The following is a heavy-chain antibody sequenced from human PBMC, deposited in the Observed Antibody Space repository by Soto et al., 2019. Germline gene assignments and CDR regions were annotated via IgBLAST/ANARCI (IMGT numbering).Heavy chain of an antibody. V-gene: IGHV3-30*04. J-gene: IGHJ5*02. D-gene: IGHD6-25*01. CDR3: ARVGLNVFRAANDSYNWFEP. CDR2: ISYHGNTE. CDR1: GFTFSHYA. Sequence: GGSLRLSCTASGFTFSHYALHWLRQTPGKGLEWVAYISYHGNTEKYADSVKGRFTISRDNYKKEVYLQMNSLRVEDTAVYYCARVGLNVFRAANDSYNWFEPWGQGTLVTVS.